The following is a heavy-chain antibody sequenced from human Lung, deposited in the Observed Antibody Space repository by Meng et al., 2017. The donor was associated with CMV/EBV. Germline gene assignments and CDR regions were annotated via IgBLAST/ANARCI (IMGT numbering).Heavy chain of an antibody. CDR3: ARARVVPAYYYGMDV. J-gene: IGHJ6*02. D-gene: IGHD2-2*01. CDR2: INHSGST. Sequence: SXTXSLXCAVYGGSFSGYYWSWIRQPPGKGLEWIGEINHSGSTNYNPSLKSRVTISVDTSKNQFSLKLSSVTAADTAVYYCARARVVPAYYYGMDVWGQGXTVTVSS. CDR1: GGSFSGYY. V-gene: IGHV4-34*01.